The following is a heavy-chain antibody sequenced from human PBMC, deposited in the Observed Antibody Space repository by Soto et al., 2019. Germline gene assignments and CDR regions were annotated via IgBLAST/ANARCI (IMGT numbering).Heavy chain of an antibody. V-gene: IGHV1-2*02. J-gene: IGHJ6*02. CDR1: GYTFTDYY. CDR2: INPNSGGT. D-gene: IGHD1-7*01. CDR3: ARKLELRGSYYYYYGMDV. Sequence: ASVKVSCKASGYTFTDYYMHWVRQAPGQGLEWMGWINPNSGGTNYAQKFQGRVTMTRDTSISTAYMELSRLRSDDTAVYYCARKLELRGSYYYYYGMDVWGQGTTVTVSS.